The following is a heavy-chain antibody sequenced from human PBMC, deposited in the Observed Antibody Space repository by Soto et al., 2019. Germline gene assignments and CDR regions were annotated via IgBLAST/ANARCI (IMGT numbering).Heavy chain of an antibody. CDR2: IIPILGIA. V-gene: IGHV1-69*02. Sequence: QVQLVQSGAEVKKPGSSVKVSCKDSGGTFSSYTISWVRQAPGQGLEWMGRIIPILGIANYAQKFQGRVTITADKSASTAYMELSSLRSEDTDVYYCARNIYDYVDYFDYWGQGTLATVSS. CDR3: ARNIYDYVDYFDY. D-gene: IGHD3-16*01. J-gene: IGHJ4*02. CDR1: GGTFSSYT.